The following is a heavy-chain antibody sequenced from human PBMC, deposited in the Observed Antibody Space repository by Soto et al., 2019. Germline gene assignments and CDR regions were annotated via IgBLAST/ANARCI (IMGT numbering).Heavy chain of an antibody. CDR1: GGTFSSYT. Sequence: QVQLVQSGAEVKKPGSSVKVSCKASGGTFSSYTISWVRQAPGQGLEWMGRIIPILGIANYAQKFQGRVTITADKSTRTAYMELRRLRSEETAVYYCAMEYCSSTSCYRDYWGQGTLVTVSS. V-gene: IGHV1-69*02. J-gene: IGHJ4*02. CDR3: AMEYCSSTSCYRDY. D-gene: IGHD2-2*02. CDR2: IIPILGIA.